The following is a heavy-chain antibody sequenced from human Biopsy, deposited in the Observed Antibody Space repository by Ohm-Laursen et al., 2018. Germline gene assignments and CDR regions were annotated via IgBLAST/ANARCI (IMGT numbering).Heavy chain of an antibody. CDR1: GFTFSSYS. CDR3: ARAYPPPGRRLVVVAGDFDC. J-gene: IGHJ4*02. Sequence: SLRLSCTASGFTFSSYSMNWVRQAPGKGLEWVSFISSGSSPIYYADSVKGRFTISRDSAKNSLYLQMNSLRAEDTAVYYCARAYPPPGRRLVVVAGDFDCRGQGTRVTVSS. CDR2: ISSGSSPI. V-gene: IGHV3-48*04. D-gene: IGHD2-15*01.